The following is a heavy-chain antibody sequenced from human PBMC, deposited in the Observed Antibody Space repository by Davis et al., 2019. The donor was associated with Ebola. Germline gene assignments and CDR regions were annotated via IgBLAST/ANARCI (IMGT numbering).Heavy chain of an antibody. CDR2: HSGRGGRT. CDR1: GFNFSIYS. J-gene: IGHJ4*02. CDR3: AKDLRDVWGSYRYGPLDY. D-gene: IGHD3-16*02. V-gene: IGHV3-23*01. Sequence: ESLKIPCAAPGFNFSIYSMNWVRQAPGKGLEWVSGHSGRGGRTHSADSVKGRFTVSRDNSKNTLYLQMNSLRAEDTAVYYCAKDLRDVWGSYRYGPLDYWGQGTLVTVSS.